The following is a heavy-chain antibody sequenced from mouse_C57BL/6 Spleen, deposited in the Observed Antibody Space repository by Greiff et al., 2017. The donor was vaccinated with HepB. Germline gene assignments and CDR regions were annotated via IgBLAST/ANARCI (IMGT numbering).Heavy chain of an antibody. J-gene: IGHJ2*01. CDR1: GYTFTDYY. V-gene: IGHV1-76*01. CDR2: IYPGSGNT. CDR3: ARNYGSSYEGYFDY. D-gene: IGHD1-1*01. Sequence: VQLQQSGAELVRPGASVKLSCKASGYTFTDYYINWVKQRPGQGLEWIARIYPGSGNTYYNEKFKGKATLTAEKSSSTAYMQLSSLTSEDSAVYFCARNYGSSYEGYFDYWGQGTTLTVSS.